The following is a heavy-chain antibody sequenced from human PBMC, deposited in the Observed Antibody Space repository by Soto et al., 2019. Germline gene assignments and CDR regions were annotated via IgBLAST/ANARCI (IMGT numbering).Heavy chain of an antibody. CDR1: GGSISSSSYY. CDR3: TEYSSSNYYGMDV. D-gene: IGHD6-6*01. Sequence: SETLSLTCTVSGGSISSSSYYWGWIRQPPGKGLEWIGSIYYSGSTYYNPSLKSRVTISVDTSKNQFSLKLSSVTAADTAVYYCTEYSSSNYYGMDVWGQGTKVTVSS. J-gene: IGHJ6*02. CDR2: IYYSGST. V-gene: IGHV4-39*01.